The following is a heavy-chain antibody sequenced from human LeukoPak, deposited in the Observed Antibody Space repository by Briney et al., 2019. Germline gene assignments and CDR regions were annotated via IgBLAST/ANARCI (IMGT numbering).Heavy chain of an antibody. CDR2: IYHSGST. Sequence: SETLSLTCTVSGGSISSGGYYWSWIRQPPGKGLEWIGYIYHSGSTYYNPSLKSRVTISVDRSKNQFSLKLSSVTAADTAVYYCVSAIAARHYYYYMDVWGKGTTVTVSS. J-gene: IGHJ6*03. D-gene: IGHD6-6*01. CDR1: GGSISSGGYY. V-gene: IGHV4-30-2*01. CDR3: VSAIAARHYYYYMDV.